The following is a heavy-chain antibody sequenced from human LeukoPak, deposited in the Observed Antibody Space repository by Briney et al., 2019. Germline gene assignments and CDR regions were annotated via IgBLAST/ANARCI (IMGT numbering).Heavy chain of an antibody. V-gene: IGHV3-53*01. CDR2: IYSGGST. CDR1: GFTVSSNY. J-gene: IGHJ6*03. Sequence: PGGSLRLSCAASGFTVSSNYMSWVRQAPGKGLEWVSVIYSGGSTYYADSVKGRFTISRDNSKNTLYLQMNSPRAEDTAVYYCARVVRGVIPTTSYYYYMDVWGKGTTVTISS. D-gene: IGHD3-10*01. CDR3: ARVVRGVIPTTSYYYYMDV.